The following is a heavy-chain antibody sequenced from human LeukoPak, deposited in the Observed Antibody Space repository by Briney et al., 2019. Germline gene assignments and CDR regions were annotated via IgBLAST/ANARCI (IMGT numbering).Heavy chain of an antibody. J-gene: IGHJ5*02. V-gene: IGHV1-2*02. CDR3: ASADFIDAGPYLIGP. CDR1: GYSFTDYY. D-gene: IGHD3-3*01. CDR2: INTKSGRT. Sequence: ASVRVSCKTSGYSFTDYYIHWVRQAPGQGLEWMGWINTKSGRTSSARKFQGRVTMTRDPSVTTVYIDMAWLTSDDTAIYFCASADFIDAGPYLIGPWGQGTLVTVSS.